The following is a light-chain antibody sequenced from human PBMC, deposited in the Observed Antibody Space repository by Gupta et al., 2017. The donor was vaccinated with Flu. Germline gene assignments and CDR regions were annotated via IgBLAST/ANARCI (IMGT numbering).Light chain of an antibody. J-gene: IGLJ3*02. V-gene: IGLV3-1*01. Sequence: TCSGDNLGNKYASWYQQKPGQSPVLVIYQDGKRPSGIPERFSGSNSGNTATLTISVTQAMDEADYYCQACNSVTWVFGGGTKLTVL. CDR1: NLGNKY. CDR3: QACNSVTWV. CDR2: QDG.